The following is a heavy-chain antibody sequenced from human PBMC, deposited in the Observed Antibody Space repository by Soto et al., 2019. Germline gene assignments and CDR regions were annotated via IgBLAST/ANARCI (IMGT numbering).Heavy chain of an antibody. CDR2: VSSSSSYI. J-gene: IGHJ4*02. D-gene: IGHD6-6*01. V-gene: IGHV3-21*01. Sequence: EVQLVESGGGLVKPGGSLRLSCAASGFTFSSYSMNWVRQAPGKGLEWVSSVSSSSSYIYYADSVKGRFTISRDNAKNSLYLQMNSLRAEDTAVYYCARDLYSSSARYFDYWGQGTLVTVSS. CDR1: GFTFSSYS. CDR3: ARDLYSSSARYFDY.